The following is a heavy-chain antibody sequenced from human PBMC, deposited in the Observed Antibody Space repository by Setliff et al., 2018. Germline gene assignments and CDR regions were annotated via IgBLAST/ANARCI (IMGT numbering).Heavy chain of an antibody. CDR3: ASRNSDGGPEYFQH. CDR1: GGSINNYY. CDR2: VYSNVGT. J-gene: IGHJ1*01. Sequence: SENLSLPCTVSGGSINNYYWSWIRQPAGKGLEWIGRVYSNVGTNFNPSLKSRVTMSVDASKNQISLKLMSVTAADTAVYYCASRNSDGGPEYFQHWGQGALVTVSS. V-gene: IGHV4-4*07. D-gene: IGHD1-26*01.